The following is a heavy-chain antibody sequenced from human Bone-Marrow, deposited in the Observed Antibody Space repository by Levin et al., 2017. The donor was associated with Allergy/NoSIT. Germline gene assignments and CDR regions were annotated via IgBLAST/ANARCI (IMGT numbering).Heavy chain of an antibody. Sequence: RPSETLSLTCGVSGASINSYYWSWIRQPPGKGLEWIGHIDYNGRANYNPSLKSRVTISSDTPKNHFSLNLTSVTAADTAVYYCAKDETFYSGSRNVWRWFDVWGQGALVTVSS. D-gene: IGHD3-10*01. CDR2: IDYNGRA. V-gene: IGHV4-59*01. CDR1: GASINSYY. CDR3: AKDETFYSGSRNVWRWFDV. J-gene: IGHJ5*02.